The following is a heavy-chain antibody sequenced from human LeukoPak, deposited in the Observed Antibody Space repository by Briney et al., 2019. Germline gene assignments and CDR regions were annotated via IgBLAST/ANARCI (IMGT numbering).Heavy chain of an antibody. Sequence: SGTLSLTCAVSGGSISSSNWWSRVRRPPGKGLEWIGEIYHSASTNYNPSLKSRVTISVDTSKNQFSLKLSSVTAADTAVYYCARPRSRGFGELSLDYWGQGTLVTVSS. J-gene: IGHJ4*02. D-gene: IGHD3-10*01. CDR1: GGSISSSNW. CDR3: ARPRSRGFGELSLDY. V-gene: IGHV4-4*02. CDR2: IYHSAST.